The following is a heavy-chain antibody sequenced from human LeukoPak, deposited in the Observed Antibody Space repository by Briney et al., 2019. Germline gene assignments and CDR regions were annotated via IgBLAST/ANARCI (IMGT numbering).Heavy chain of an antibody. D-gene: IGHD5-24*01. CDR3: ARHEAEMATILGGY. Sequence: SETLSLTCTVSGGSISSYYWGWIRQPPGKGLEWIGSIHHSGSTFYNPSLKSRVTISVDTSKNQFSLRLSSVTAADTAVYYCARHEAEMATILGGYWGQGTLVTVSS. CDR1: GGSISSYY. CDR2: IHHSGST. J-gene: IGHJ4*02. V-gene: IGHV4-38-2*02.